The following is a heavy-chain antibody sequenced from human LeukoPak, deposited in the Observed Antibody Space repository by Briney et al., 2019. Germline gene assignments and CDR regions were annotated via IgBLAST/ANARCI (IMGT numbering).Heavy chain of an antibody. CDR1: GFTFSSYW. CDR3: AKRIAAAGPYFDY. CDR2: ISGSGGNT. J-gene: IGHJ4*02. Sequence: GGSLRLSCAASGFTFSSYWMHWVRQAPGKGLEWVSAISGSGGNTYYADSVKGRFTISRDNSKNTLYLQMNSLRAEDTALYYCAKRIAAAGPYFDYWGQGTLVPVSS. V-gene: IGHV3-23*01. D-gene: IGHD6-13*01.